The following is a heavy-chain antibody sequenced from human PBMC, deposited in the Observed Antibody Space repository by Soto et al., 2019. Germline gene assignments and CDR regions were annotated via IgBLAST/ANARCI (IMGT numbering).Heavy chain of an antibody. D-gene: IGHD6-13*01. Sequence: ASVKVSCKASGYTFTSYDINCVRQATGQGLEWMGWMNPNSGNTGYAQKFQGRVTMTRNTSISTAYMELSSLRSEDTAVYYCASSSSWYGPDAFDIWGQGTMVTVSS. CDR1: GYTFTSYD. J-gene: IGHJ3*02. CDR2: MNPNSGNT. V-gene: IGHV1-8*01. CDR3: ASSSSWYGPDAFDI.